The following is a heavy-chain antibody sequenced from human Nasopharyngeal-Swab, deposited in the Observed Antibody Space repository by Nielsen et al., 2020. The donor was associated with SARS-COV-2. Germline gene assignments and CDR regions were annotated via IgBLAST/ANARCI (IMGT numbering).Heavy chain of an antibody. J-gene: IGHJ4*02. Sequence: GESLKLSCAASGFTFSSYWMHWVRQAPGKGLVWVSRINSDGSSTSSADSVKGRFTISRDNAKNTLYLQMNSLRAEDTAVYYCAIIAAAGTHYWGQGTLVTVSS. CDR2: INSDGSST. CDR1: GFTFSSYW. D-gene: IGHD6-13*01. CDR3: AIIAAAGTHY. V-gene: IGHV3-74*01.